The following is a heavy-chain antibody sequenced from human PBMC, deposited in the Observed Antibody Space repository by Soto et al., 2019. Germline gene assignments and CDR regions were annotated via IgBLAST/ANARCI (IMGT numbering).Heavy chain of an antibody. CDR1: GGSISSYY. CDR2: IYYSGST. J-gene: IGHJ5*02. V-gene: IGHV4-59*01. D-gene: IGHD6-19*01. Sequence: SETLSLTCTVSGGSISSYYWSWIRQPPGKGLEWIGYIYYSGSTNYNPSLKSRVTISVDTSKNQFSLKLSSVTAADTTVYYRARAVADPKRWFDPWGQGTLVTVS. CDR3: ARAVADPKRWFDP.